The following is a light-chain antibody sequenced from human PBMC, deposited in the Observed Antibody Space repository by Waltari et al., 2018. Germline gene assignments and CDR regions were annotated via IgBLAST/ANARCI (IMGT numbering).Light chain of an antibody. Sequence: EIVLTQSPGTLSLSPGERATLSCRASQSVSSSYLAWYQQKPGQAPRLLIYGASSRATGIPDRFSGRGSGKDFTLTISRLEPEYFAVYYCQQYGSSPITFGQGTRLEIK. CDR1: QSVSSSY. CDR2: GAS. V-gene: IGKV3-20*01. J-gene: IGKJ5*01. CDR3: QQYGSSPIT.